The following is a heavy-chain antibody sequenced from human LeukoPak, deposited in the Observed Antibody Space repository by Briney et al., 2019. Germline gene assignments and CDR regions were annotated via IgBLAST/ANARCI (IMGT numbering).Heavy chain of an antibody. CDR3: ARDKGSGDCYSWPPSYNWFDP. CDR2: ISAYNGNT. CDR1: GYTFTSYG. D-gene: IGHD2-21*02. V-gene: IGHV1-18*01. Sequence: ASVKVSCKASGYTFTSYGISLVRQAPGQGLEWMGWISAYNGNTNYAQKLQGRVTMTTDTSTSTAYMELRSLRSDDTAVYYCARDKGSGDCYSWPPSYNWFDPWGQGTLVTVSS. J-gene: IGHJ5*02.